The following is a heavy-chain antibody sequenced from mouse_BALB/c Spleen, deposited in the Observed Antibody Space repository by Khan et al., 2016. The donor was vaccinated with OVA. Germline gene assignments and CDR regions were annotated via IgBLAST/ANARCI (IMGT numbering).Heavy chain of an antibody. V-gene: IGHV1-7*01. CDR3: ARSGYGSLAY. CDR1: GYMFTSYW. CDR2: INPSSGYT. Sequence: QMQLEESGAELAKPGASVKMSCKASGYMFTSYWMNWVKQRPGQGLEWIGYINPSSGYTEYNQKFKDKAALTADNYSSTAYMQLSSLPSEDSAVYYCARSGYGSLAYWGQGTLVTVSA. D-gene: IGHD1-1*01. J-gene: IGHJ3*01.